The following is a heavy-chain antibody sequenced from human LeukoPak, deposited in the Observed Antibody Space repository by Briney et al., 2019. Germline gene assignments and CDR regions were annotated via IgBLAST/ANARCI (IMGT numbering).Heavy chain of an antibody. CDR2: IYYSGST. Sequence: PSETLSLTCTVSGGSISSYYWSWIRQPPGKGLEWIGYIYYSGSTNYNPSLKSRVTISVDTSKNQFSLKPSSVTAADTAVYYCARHEGATDYWGQGALVTVSS. J-gene: IGHJ4*02. CDR3: ARHEGATDY. V-gene: IGHV4-59*08. D-gene: IGHD1-26*01. CDR1: GGSISSYY.